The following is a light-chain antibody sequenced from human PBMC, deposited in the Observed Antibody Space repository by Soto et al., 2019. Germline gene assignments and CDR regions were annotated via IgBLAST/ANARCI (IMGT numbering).Light chain of an antibody. CDR1: PSVTSNY. CDR3: QQRSNWTLYT. J-gene: IGKJ2*01. CDR2: GAS. Sequence: EIVLTQSPGTLSLSPGERATLSCRASPSVTSNYLAWYQQKPGQAPRLLIYGASSGATGIPARFSGSGSGTDFTLTISRLEPEDFAVYYCQQRSNWTLYTFGQGTKVDIK. V-gene: IGKV3D-20*02.